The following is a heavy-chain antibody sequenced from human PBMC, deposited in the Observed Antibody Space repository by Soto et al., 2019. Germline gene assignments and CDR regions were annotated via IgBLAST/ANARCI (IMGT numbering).Heavy chain of an antibody. CDR2: IYYSGST. D-gene: IGHD3-22*01. Sequence: SETLSLTCTVSCGSISSYYWSWIRQPPGKGLEWIGYIYYSGSTNYNPSLKSRVTISVDTSKNQFSLKLSSVTAADTAVYYCARAYYDSSGYYPLDYWGQGTLVTVSS. CDR3: ARAYYDSSGYYPLDY. J-gene: IGHJ4*02. V-gene: IGHV4-59*01. CDR1: CGSISSYY.